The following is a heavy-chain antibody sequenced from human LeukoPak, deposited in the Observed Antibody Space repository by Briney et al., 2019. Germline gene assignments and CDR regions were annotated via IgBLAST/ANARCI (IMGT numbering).Heavy chain of an antibody. J-gene: IGHJ6*03. CDR2: IYTGGST. V-gene: IGHV3-53*01. D-gene: IGHD6-6*01. CDR3: ARVRPHPIIDV. CDR1: GLTAGRNY. Sequence: PGGPLRLPCAALGLTAGRNYWSWSRKPPGKGLEWVSVIYTGGSTYYADSVKGRFTISRDNSKNTLYLQMNSLRAEDTAVYYCARVRPHPIIDVWGKGTTVTVSS.